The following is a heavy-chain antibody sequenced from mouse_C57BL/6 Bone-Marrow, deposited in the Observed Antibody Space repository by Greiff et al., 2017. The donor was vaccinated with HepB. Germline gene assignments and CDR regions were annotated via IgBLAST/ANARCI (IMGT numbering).Heavy chain of an antibody. CDR1: GYTFTSYW. Sequence: QVQLQQPGAELVKPGASVKVSCKASGYTFTSYWMHWVKQRPGQGLEWIGRIHPSDSDTNYNQKFKGKATLTVNKSSSTAYMQLSSLTSEDSAVYYCAIWPHYYGRGYAMDYWGQGTSVTVSS. V-gene: IGHV1-74*01. D-gene: IGHD1-1*01. CDR3: AIWPHYYGRGYAMDY. CDR2: IHPSDSDT. J-gene: IGHJ4*01.